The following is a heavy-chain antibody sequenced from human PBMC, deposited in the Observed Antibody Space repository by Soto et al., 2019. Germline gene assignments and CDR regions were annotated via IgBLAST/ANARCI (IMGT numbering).Heavy chain of an antibody. CDR3: ARGDSTDCSNRVCSFFYNHDMDV. J-gene: IGHJ6*02. Sequence: ASVKVSCKASGYSFTDYHIHWVRQAPGQGLEWLGRINPKSGGTSTAQKFQGWVTMTTDTSISTASMELTRLKSDDTAIYYCARGDSTDCSNRVCSFFYNHDMDVWGQGTTVTVYS. V-gene: IGHV1-2*04. D-gene: IGHD2-8*01. CDR2: INPKSGGT. CDR1: GYSFTDYH.